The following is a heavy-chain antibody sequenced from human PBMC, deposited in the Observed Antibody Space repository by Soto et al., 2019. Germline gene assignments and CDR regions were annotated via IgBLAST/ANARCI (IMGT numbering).Heavy chain of an antibody. CDR1: GYTFTSYD. CDR3: ARPRFLESNWFDP. Sequence: QVQLVQSGAEVKKPGASVKVSCKASGYTFTSYDINWVRQATGQGLEWMGWMNPNSGKTGYAQKFQGRVTMTRNTYIRTADMELSSLRSEDTAVYYCARPRFLESNWFDPWGQGTLVTVSS. CDR2: MNPNSGKT. D-gene: IGHD3-3*01. V-gene: IGHV1-8*01. J-gene: IGHJ5*02.